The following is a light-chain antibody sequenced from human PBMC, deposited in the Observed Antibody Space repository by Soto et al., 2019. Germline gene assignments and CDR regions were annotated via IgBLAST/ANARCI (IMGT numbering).Light chain of an antibody. J-gene: IGKJ5*01. CDR2: SAS. Sequence: VLTQSPGTLSLSPGQRPTLSYRASQSVSTRLAWYQHRSGQAPRLLXSSASIRATGIPGRFSGSGSGTDLTLTISRLEPEDFALYYCQHYYGTSPIAFGQGTRLEIK. CDR3: QHYYGTSPIA. CDR1: QSVSTR. V-gene: IGKV3-20*01.